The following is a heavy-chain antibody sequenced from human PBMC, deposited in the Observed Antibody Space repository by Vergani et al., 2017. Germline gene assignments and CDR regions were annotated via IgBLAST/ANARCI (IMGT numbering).Heavy chain of an antibody. D-gene: IGHD3-16*01. CDR3: ASNPRLGGDVVDS. J-gene: IGHJ4*02. V-gene: IGHV4-4*02. CDR1: GGSISSDNW. Sequence: QVQLQQWGGGLLKPSETLSLTCAVYGGSISSDNWWNWVRQAPGKGLQWIGEIHRSRSTNYNPSLRRRVTISLDKSKNQFSLKLTSVTAADTAVYFCASNPRLGGDVVDSWGQGTLVTVSS. CDR2: IHRSRST.